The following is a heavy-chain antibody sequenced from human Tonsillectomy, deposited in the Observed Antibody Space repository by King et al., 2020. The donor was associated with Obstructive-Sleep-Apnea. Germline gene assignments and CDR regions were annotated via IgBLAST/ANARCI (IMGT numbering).Heavy chain of an antibody. Sequence: VQLQESGPGLVKPSGTLSLTCAVSGGSISSTNWWNWVRQPPGKGLEWIGEIYHSGNTNYNPSFKSRVTISVDKSKNQFSLKLSSVTAADTAVYYCARVTWRPYYFGMDVWGQGTTVTVSS. CDR1: GGSISSTNW. D-gene: IGHD5-24*01. CDR3: ARVTWRPYYFGMDV. J-gene: IGHJ6*02. CDR2: IYHSGNT. V-gene: IGHV4-4*02.